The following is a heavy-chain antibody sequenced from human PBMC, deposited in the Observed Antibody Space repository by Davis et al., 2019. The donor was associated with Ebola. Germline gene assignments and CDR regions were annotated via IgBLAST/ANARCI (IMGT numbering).Heavy chain of an antibody. V-gene: IGHV4-34*01. J-gene: IGHJ4*02. D-gene: IGHD6-13*01. Sequence: SQTLSLTCAVYGGSFSGYYWSWIRPPPGKGLEWIGEINHSGSTNYNPSLKSRVTISVDTSKNQFSLKLSSVTAADTDVYYCARRMGSSSWIYWGQGTLVTVSS. CDR3: ARRMGSSSWIY. CDR2: INHSGST. CDR1: GGSFSGYY.